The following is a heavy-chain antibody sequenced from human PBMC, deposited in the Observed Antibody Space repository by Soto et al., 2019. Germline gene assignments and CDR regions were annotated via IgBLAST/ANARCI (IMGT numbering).Heavy chain of an antibody. V-gene: IGHV3-7*01. CDR2: IKQDGSEK. D-gene: IGHD3-22*01. J-gene: IGHJ3*02. CDR3: ARGVRIVVVFDAFDI. CDR1: GFTFSSYW. Sequence: EVQLVESGGGLVQPGGSLRLSCAASGFTFSSYWMSWVRQAPGKGLEWVANIKQDGSEKYYVDSVKGRFTISRDNAKNSLYLQMNSLRAEDTAVYYCARGVRIVVVFDAFDIWGQGTMVTVSS.